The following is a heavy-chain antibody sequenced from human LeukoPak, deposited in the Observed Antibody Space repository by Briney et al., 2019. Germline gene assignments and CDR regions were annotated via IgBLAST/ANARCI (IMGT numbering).Heavy chain of an antibody. J-gene: IGHJ4*02. D-gene: IGHD3-10*01. CDR2: ITRSSSNI. CDR3: ARVAGEFRDY. Sequence: TGGSLRLSCAASGFTLSTYTMNWVRQAPGKGLEWVSSITRSSSNIFYADSVKGRFTISRDNAKNSLYLQMNSLRAEDTAVYYCARVAGEFRDYWGQGTLVTVSS. CDR1: GFTLSTYT. V-gene: IGHV3-21*01.